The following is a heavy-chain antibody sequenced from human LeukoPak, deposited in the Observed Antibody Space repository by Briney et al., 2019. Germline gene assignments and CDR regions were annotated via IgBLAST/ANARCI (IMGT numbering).Heavy chain of an antibody. CDR1: GFTFSTYG. J-gene: IGHJ6*03. CDR3: AKGRYCGGDCYFEVHYYYYMDV. Sequence: GGSLRLSCAASGFTFSTYGMHWVRQAPGKGLEWVAFIRYDGSNKYYADSVKGRFTISRDNSKNTLYLQMNSLRAEDTAVYYCAKGRYCGGDCYFEVHYYYYMDVWGKGTTVTISS. D-gene: IGHD2-21*02. CDR2: IRYDGSNK. V-gene: IGHV3-30*02.